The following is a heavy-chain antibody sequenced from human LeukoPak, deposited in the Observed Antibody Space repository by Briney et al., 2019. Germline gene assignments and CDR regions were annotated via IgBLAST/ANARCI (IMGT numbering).Heavy chain of an antibody. CDR3: ARARRSITMVRGAPGAFDI. V-gene: IGHV3-7*01. D-gene: IGHD3-10*01. CDR2: IKQDGSEK. Sequence: GGSLRLSCVAPGFTFRTYWMSWVRQAPGKGLEWVANIKQDGSEKYYVDSVKGRFTISRDNADNSLFLQMDSLRAEDTAVYYCARARRSITMVRGAPGAFDIWGQGTMVTVSS. J-gene: IGHJ3*02. CDR1: GFTFRTYW.